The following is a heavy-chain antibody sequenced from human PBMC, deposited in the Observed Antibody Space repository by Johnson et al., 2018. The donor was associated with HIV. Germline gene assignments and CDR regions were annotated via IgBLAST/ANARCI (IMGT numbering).Heavy chain of an antibody. J-gene: IGHJ3*02. Sequence: VESGGGLVQPGRSLRLSCAASGFTFDDYAMHWVRQAPGKGLEWVSGISWNSGSIGYADSVKGRFTISRDNAKNSLYLQMNSLRAEDTALYYCARFGRGGSHAFDIWGQGTMVTVSS. D-gene: IGHD5-24*01. CDR1: GFTFDDYA. CDR2: ISWNSGSI. CDR3: ARFGRGGSHAFDI. V-gene: IGHV3-9*01.